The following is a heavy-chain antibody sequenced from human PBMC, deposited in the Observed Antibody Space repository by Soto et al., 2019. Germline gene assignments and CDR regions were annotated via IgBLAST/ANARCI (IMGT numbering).Heavy chain of an antibody. CDR3: AKDAMGASCLDY. J-gene: IGHJ4*02. D-gene: IGHD2-2*01. V-gene: IGHV3-30*18. CDR1: GFTFSSYG. CDR2: ISYDGSNK. Sequence: GGSLRLSCAASGFTFSSYGMHWVRQAPGKGLEWVAVISYDGSNKYYADSVKGRFTISRDNSKNTLYLQMNSLRAEDTAVYYCAKDAMGASCLDYWGQGTLVTVSS.